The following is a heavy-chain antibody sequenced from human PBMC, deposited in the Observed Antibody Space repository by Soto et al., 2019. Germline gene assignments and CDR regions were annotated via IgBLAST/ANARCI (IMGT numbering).Heavy chain of an antibody. CDR2: IITILGIA. Sequence: SVKVSCKASGGTFSSYTISWVRQAPGQGLEWMGRIITILGIANYAQKFQGRVTITADKSTSTAYMELSSLRSEDTAVFYCARSTSSNAYYYYYYGMEVWGQGTTVTVSS. J-gene: IGHJ6*02. CDR3: ARSTSSNAYYYYYYGMEV. D-gene: IGHD6-13*01. V-gene: IGHV1-69*02. CDR1: GGTFSSYT.